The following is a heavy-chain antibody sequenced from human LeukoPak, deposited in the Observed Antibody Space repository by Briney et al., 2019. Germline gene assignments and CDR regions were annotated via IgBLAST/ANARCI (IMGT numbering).Heavy chain of an antibody. J-gene: IGHJ4*02. D-gene: IGHD3-10*01. CDR1: GGSSSGYY. CDR3: ARGRSVLLAD. CDR2: INHSGST. V-gene: IGHV4-34*01. Sequence: PSETLSLTCAVYGGSSSGYYWSWIRQPPGKGLEWIGEINHSGSTNYNPSLKSRVTISVDTSKNQFSLKLSSVTAADTAVYYCARGRSVLLADWGQGTLVTVSS.